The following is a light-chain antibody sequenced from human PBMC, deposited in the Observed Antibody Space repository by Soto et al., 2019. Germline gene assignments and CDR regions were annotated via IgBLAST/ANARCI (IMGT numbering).Light chain of an antibody. Sequence: EIVLTQSPATLSLSPGERATLSCRASQSVSSYLAWYQQKPGQAPRLLIYDASNRATGIPARFSGGGSGTDFSLTSSRLEPEDFAVYYCQQRSNWPPTFGQGTRLEIK. J-gene: IGKJ5*01. CDR1: QSVSSY. CDR2: DAS. V-gene: IGKV3-11*01. CDR3: QQRSNWPPT.